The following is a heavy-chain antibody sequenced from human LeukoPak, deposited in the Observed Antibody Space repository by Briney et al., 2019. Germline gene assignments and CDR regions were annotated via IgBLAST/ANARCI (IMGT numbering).Heavy chain of an antibody. CDR1: GGSISSSSYY. D-gene: IGHD5/OR15-5a*01. V-gene: IGHV4-39*01. CDR3: ARVSDWLDP. J-gene: IGHJ5*02. CDR2: IYYSGST. Sequence: SETLSLTCTVSGGSISSSSYYWGWIRQPPGKGLEWIGSIYYSGSTYYNPSLKSRVTISVDTSKNQFSLKLSSVTAADTAVYDCARVSDWLDPWGQGPLVTLSS.